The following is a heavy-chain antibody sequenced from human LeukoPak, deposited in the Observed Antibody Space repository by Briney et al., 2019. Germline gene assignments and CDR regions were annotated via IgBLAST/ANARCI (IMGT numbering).Heavy chain of an antibody. Sequence: GASVKVSCKASGYTFTSYYMHWVRQALGQGLEWMGRINPNSGGTNYAQKFQGRVTMTRDTSISTAYMELSRLRSDDTAVYYCARDLPRLRGYSSSSANYWGQGTLVTVSS. D-gene: IGHD6-6*01. J-gene: IGHJ4*02. CDR2: INPNSGGT. V-gene: IGHV1-2*06. CDR3: ARDLPRLRGYSSSSANY. CDR1: GYTFTSYY.